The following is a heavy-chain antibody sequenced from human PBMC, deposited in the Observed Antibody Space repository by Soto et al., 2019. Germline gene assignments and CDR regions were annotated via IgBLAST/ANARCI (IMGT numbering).Heavy chain of an antibody. CDR3: GKDHYPLAPPQYFDVDV. CDR2: ISDDGRNL. J-gene: IGHJ6*02. V-gene: IGHV3-30*18. D-gene: IGHD3-3*02. CDR1: GFSVTRYV. Sequence: GGSLRLSCAASGFSVTRYVMHWVRQAPGKGLEWVAVISDDGRNLHYGDSVRGRFTISRDNSQSTLYLQMNSLKPEDTAVYYCGKDHYPLAPPQYFDVDVWGPG.